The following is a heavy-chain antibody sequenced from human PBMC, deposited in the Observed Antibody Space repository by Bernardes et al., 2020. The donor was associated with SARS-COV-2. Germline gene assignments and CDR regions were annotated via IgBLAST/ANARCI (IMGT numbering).Heavy chain of an antibody. J-gene: IGHJ4*02. D-gene: IGHD3-10*01. CDR1: GGAIRNYY. CDR3: SRGGENSLGY. V-gene: IGHV4-59*01. Sequence: SESLSPTCSVSGGAIRNYYGTRTRQPPGKGLEWMGYIYYTGNSKYNPSLKSRVTISVDTSKNQLSVTVTSVTAADAAVYFWSRGGENSLGYWGQGTPVTVAS. CDR2: IYYTGNS.